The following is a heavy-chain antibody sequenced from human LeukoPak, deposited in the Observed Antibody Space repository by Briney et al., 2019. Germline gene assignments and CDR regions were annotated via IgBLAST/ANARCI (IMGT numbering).Heavy chain of an antibody. J-gene: IGHJ4*02. CDR2: ISSSSSYI. CDR3: AGDSDDSSGYLHY. Sequence: GGSLRLSCAASGFTFSSYSMNWVRQAPGKGLEWVSSISSSSSYIYYADSVKGRFTISRDNAKNSLYLQMNSLRAEDTAVYYCAGDSDDSSGYLHYWGQGTLVTVSS. D-gene: IGHD3-22*01. CDR1: GFTFSSYS. V-gene: IGHV3-21*01.